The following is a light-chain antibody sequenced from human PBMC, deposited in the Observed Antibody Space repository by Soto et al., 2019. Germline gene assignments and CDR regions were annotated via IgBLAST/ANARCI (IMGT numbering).Light chain of an antibody. CDR2: GAS. J-gene: IGKJ2*01. CDR1: QSVSSSY. CDR3: QQYSSSPPKYN. Sequence: EIVLTQSPGTLSLSPGERATLSCRASQSVSSSYLSWYQQKLGQAPRLLIYGASSRATDIPDRFNGSGSVTDLTLTLSRREPEAFAVSYCQQYSSSPPKYNFRQGTKLEI. V-gene: IGKV3-20*01.